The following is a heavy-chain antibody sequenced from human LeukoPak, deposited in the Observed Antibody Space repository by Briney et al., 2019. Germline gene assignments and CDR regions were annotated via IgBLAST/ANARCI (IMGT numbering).Heavy chain of an antibody. D-gene: IGHD1-1*01. J-gene: IGHJ4*02. CDR2: HYHTGRI. V-gene: IGHV4-39*07. Sequence: SETLSLTCSVSGGSISGTSYCWGWIRQPPGKGPEWIGSHYHTGRIYHDPSLNSRVTISVDTSKNQFSLKLSSVTDADTAVYYCARDGSDNWGLFDNWGRGTLVTVSS. CDR1: GGSISGTSYC. CDR3: ARDGSDNWGLFDN.